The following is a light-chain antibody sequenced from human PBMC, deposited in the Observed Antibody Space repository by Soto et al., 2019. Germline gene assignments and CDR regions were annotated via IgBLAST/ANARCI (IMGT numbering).Light chain of an antibody. CDR1: QAVSTY. CDR3: WQRYCWRT. V-gene: IGKV3-11*01. Sequence: EILLTQSPSFLSLSLGERVTLSCRASQAVSTYLSWYLHKPGKAPKLLISGASNWSAGIPSRFSGSGSGTDFPLTMRILEARYSPIYYWWQRYCWRTFCGENKVDIK. CDR2: GAS. J-gene: IGKJ4*01.